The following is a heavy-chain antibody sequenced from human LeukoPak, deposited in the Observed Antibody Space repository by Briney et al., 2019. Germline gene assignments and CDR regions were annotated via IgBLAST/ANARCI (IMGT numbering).Heavy chain of an antibody. D-gene: IGHD3-22*01. CDR1: GFTFDDYG. V-gene: IGHV3-20*04. Sequence: GGSLRLSCAASGFTFDDYGMSWVRQAPGKELDWVSGINWNGGSTGYADSVKGRFTISRDNAKNSLYLQMNSLRAEDTALYYCAREAYYYDSSGYYHFDYWGQGTLVTVSS. CDR3: AREAYYYDSSGYYHFDY. CDR2: INWNGGST. J-gene: IGHJ4*02.